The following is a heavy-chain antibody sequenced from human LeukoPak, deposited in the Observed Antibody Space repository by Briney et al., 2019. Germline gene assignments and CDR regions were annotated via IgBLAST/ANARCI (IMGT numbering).Heavy chain of an antibody. CDR2: IKQDGSEK. V-gene: IGHV3-7*01. CDR3: ARDSPGGIAVAGDDAFDI. D-gene: IGHD6-19*01. Sequence: GGSLRLSCAASGFTFSSYWMSWVRQAPGKGLEWVANIKQDGSEKYYVDSVKGRFTIPRDNAKNSLYLQMNSLRAEDTAVYYCARDSPGGIAVAGDDAFDIWGQGTMVTVSS. CDR1: GFTFSSYW. J-gene: IGHJ3*02.